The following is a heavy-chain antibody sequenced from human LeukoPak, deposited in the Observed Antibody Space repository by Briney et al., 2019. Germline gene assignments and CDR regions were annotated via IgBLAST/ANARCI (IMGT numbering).Heavy chain of an antibody. Sequence: SETLSLTCAVYGGSFSGYYWSWIRQPPGKGLEWIGEINHSGSTNYNPSLKSRVNISVDTSKNQFSLKLSSVTAADTAVYYCAAHNYYYYGMDVWGQGTTVTVSS. CDR2: INHSGST. CDR1: GGSFSGYY. CDR3: AAHNYYYYGMDV. V-gene: IGHV4-34*01. J-gene: IGHJ6*02.